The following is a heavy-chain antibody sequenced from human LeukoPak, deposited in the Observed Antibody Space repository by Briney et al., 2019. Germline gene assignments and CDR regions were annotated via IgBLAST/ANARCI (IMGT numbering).Heavy chain of an antibody. V-gene: IGHV1-2*02. J-gene: IGHJ4*02. Sequence: ASVKVSCKASGYTFIGYYIHWVRQAPGQGLEWMGWINPKSGDTNYAQQFRGRLSMTRDTSISTAYMDLSRLTSDDTAVYFCAKDRELRYSQGGFDSWGQGTLVTVSS. D-gene: IGHD3-10*01. CDR1: GYTFIGYY. CDR3: AKDRELRYSQGGFDS. CDR2: INPKSGDT.